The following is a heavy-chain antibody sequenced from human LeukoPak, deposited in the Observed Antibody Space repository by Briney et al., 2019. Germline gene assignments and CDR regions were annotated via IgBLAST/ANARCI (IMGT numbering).Heavy chain of an antibody. J-gene: IGHJ4*02. V-gene: IGHV3-15*01. D-gene: IGHD2-21*02. CDR1: GFTFSNAW. CDR3: TTGDIVVVAAAFDY. CDR2: IKSKTDGGTT. Sequence: PGGSLRLSCAASGFTFSNAWMSRVRQAPGKGLEWVGRIKSKTDGGTTDYAAPVKGRFTISRDDSKNTLYLQMNSLKTEDTAMYYCTTGDIVVVAAAFDYWGQGTLVTVSS.